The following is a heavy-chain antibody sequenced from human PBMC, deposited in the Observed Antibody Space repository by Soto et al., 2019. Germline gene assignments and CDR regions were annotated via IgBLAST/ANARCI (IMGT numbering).Heavy chain of an antibody. Sequence: ASVKVSCKASGLTFSSSAVQWVRQARGQRLEWIGWIVVGSGSTKYAQQFQERVTITRDMSTSTDYMELSSLRSEDTAVYYCAAPPNRDAYNYGYWG. CDR2: IVVGSGST. CDR3: AAPPNRDAYNYGY. J-gene: IGHJ4*01. V-gene: IGHV1-58*01. D-gene: IGHD5-12*01. CDR1: GLTFSSSA.